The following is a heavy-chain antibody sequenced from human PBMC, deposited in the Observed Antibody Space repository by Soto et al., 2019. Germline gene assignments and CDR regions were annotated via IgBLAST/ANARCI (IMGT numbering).Heavy chain of an antibody. V-gene: IGHV3-74*01. CDR3: ARGGDPDY. CDR1: GFTFDSYW. CDR2: LQTDGSHP. Sequence: EVHLVASGGGLVQPGGSLRLSCVASGFTFDSYWMHWVRQPPGVGLMWVSRLQTDGSHPDYAASVKGRFTISRDNAKNTLYLQINNLRVEDTAVYDCARGGDPDYWGQGTLVTVSS. J-gene: IGHJ4*02. D-gene: IGHD2-21*02.